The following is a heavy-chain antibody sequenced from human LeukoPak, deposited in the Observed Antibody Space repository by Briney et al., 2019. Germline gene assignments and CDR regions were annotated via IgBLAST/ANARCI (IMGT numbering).Heavy chain of an antibody. V-gene: IGHV3-33*01. D-gene: IGHD2-15*01. Sequence: GRSLRLSCAASGFIFSSYGMHWVRQAPGKGLEWVAIIWYDGTNKYYTNSVKGRFTISRDNSKNTLYLQLNSLRAEDTAVYYCAREVGHYYGMDVWGQGTTVTVSS. CDR3: AREVGHYYGMDV. J-gene: IGHJ6*02. CDR2: IWYDGTNK. CDR1: GFIFSSYG.